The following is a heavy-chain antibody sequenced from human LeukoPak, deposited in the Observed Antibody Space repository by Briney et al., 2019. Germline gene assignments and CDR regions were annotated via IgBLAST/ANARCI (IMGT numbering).Heavy chain of an antibody. D-gene: IGHD1-20*01. CDR2: ISGSGVGT. V-gene: IGHV3-23*01. Sequence: GGSLRLSCAAPVFTFRNSAMSWVRQAPGKGLEWVSTISGSGVGTYYADSVKGRFTIFRDNFKNTLYLQMNSLRAEDTAVYYCAKNNWNDMPFVDDWGQGTLVTVSS. CDR1: VFTFRNSA. CDR3: AKNNWNDMPFVDD. J-gene: IGHJ4*02.